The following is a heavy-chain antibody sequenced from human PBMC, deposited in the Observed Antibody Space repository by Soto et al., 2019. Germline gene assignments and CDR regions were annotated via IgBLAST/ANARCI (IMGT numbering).Heavy chain of an antibody. Sequence: FLTCAVSGGSISSGGYSWSWIRQPPGKGLEWIGYIYHSGSTYYNPSLKSRVTISVDRSKNQFSLKLSSVTAADTAVYYCARESESGAFDIWGQGTMVTVSS. CDR2: IYHSGST. V-gene: IGHV4-30-2*01. J-gene: IGHJ3*02. CDR3: ARESESGAFDI. CDR1: GGSISSGGYS.